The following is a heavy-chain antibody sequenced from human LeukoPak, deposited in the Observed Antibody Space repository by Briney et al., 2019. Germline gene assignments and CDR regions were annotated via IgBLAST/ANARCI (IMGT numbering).Heavy chain of an antibody. CDR2: IYHSGST. Sequence: SETLSLTCTVSGYSISSGYYWGWIRQPPGKGLEWIGSIYHSGSTYYNPSLKSRVTISVDTSKNQFSLKLNSVTAAGTAVYYCARGRRIVGATWFDPWGQGTLVTVSS. CDR1: GYSISSGYY. V-gene: IGHV4-38-2*02. J-gene: IGHJ5*02. D-gene: IGHD1-26*01. CDR3: ARGRRIVGATWFDP.